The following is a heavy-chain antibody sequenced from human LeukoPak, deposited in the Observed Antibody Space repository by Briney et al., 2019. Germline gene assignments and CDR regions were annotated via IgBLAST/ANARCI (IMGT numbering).Heavy chain of an antibody. J-gene: IGHJ3*02. CDR3: AREGVVVTAVRAFDI. D-gene: IGHD2-21*02. V-gene: IGHV4-4*02. CDR1: GGSISSSNW. Sequence: SETLSLTCAVSGGSISSSNWWSWVRQPPGKGLEWIREIYHSGSTNYNPSLKSRVTISVDKSKNQFSLKLSSVTAADTAVYYCAREGVVVTAVRAFDIWGQGTMVTVSS. CDR2: IYHSGST.